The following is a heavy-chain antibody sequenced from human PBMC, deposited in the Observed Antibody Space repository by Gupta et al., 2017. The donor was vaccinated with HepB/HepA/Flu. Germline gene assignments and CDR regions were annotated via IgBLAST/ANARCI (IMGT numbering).Heavy chain of an antibody. J-gene: IGHJ6*03. CDR2: INSDGSST. CDR3: ARSSLDNYYYRDG. D-gene: IGHD3/OR15-3a*01. Sequence: EVQLVESGGGLVQPGGSLRLSCAASGFTFSSYWMDWVRQAPGKGLVWVSRINSDGSSTSYADSVKGRFTISRDNAKNTLYLQMNSLRAEDTAVYYCARSSLDNYYYRDGWGKGTTVTVSS. CDR1: GFTFSSYW. V-gene: IGHV3-74*01.